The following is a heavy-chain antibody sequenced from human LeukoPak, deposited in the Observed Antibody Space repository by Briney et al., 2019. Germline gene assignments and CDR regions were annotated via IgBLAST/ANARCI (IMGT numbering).Heavy chain of an antibody. CDR3: ARERYIPGGRDY. D-gene: IGHD3-16*01. CDR2: IIQDGSEK. J-gene: IGHJ4*02. V-gene: IGHV3-7*05. Sequence: GGSLRLSCAASGFTFSSYRMSWVRQAPGKGLEWVANIIQDGSEKYYVDSVKGRFTISRDNAKNSLYLQMNRLRAEDTAVYYCARERYIPGGRDYWGQGTLVSVSS. CDR1: GFTFSSYR.